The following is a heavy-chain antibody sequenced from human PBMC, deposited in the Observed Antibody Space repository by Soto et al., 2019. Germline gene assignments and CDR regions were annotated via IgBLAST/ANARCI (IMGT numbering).Heavy chain of an antibody. CDR1: NGSFSKYY. J-gene: IGHJ4*02. CDR2: INQSGAT. Sequence: QLQQWGAGLLKPSETLSLTFAVYNGSFSKYYWNWIRQSPGKGLEWIGEINQSGATNYNPSLKSRVTISVDTSKNQFSLKLKSLTAEDTAVYYCARGYYYASGSSFPYWGQGTLVTVSS. D-gene: IGHD3-10*01. V-gene: IGHV4-34*01. CDR3: ARGYYYASGSSFPY.